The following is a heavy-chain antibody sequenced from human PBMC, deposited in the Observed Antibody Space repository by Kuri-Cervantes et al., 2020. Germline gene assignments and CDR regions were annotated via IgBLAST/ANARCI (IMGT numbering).Heavy chain of an antibody. J-gene: IGHJ6*03. CDR3: ARELFGREGYYYYYMDV. V-gene: IGHV4-61*05. CDR1: GGSISSSSYY. Sequence: GSLRLSCTVSGGSISSSSYYWGWIRQPPGKGLEWIGYIYYSGSTNYNPSLKSRVTISVDTSKNQFSLKLTPVTAADTAVYYCARELFGREGYYYYYMDVWGQGTTVTVSS. D-gene: IGHD1-7*01. CDR2: IYYSGST.